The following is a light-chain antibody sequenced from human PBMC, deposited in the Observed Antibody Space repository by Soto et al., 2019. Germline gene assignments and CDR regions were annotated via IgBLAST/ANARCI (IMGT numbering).Light chain of an antibody. CDR1: QSVRNNN. J-gene: IGKJ1*01. V-gene: IGKV3-20*01. Sequence: EIVLTQSPGTLSLSPGERATLSCRASQSVRNNNLAWYRQKPGQSPRLLIYGASNRATGIPDRFTGSGSGTDFSLTISRLEPEDFAVDYCHQYGSSRTFGQGTKVDIK. CDR2: GAS. CDR3: HQYGSSRT.